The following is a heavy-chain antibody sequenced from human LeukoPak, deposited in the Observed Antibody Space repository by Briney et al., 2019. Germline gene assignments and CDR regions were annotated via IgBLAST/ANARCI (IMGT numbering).Heavy chain of an antibody. V-gene: IGHV3-9*01. CDR3: AKDNRAYYDSSGDVGVYYYGMDV. D-gene: IGHD3-22*01. Sequence: GRSLRLSCAASGFTFDDYAMHWVRQAPGKGLEWVSGISWNSGSIGYADSVKGRFTISRDNAKNSLYLQMNSLRAEDTALYYCAKDNRAYYDSSGDVGVYYYGMDVWGQGTTVTVSS. J-gene: IGHJ6*02. CDR2: ISWNSGSI. CDR1: GFTFDDYA.